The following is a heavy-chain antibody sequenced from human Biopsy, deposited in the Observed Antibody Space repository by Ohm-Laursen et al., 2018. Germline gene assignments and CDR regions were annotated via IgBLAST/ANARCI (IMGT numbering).Heavy chain of an antibody. CDR3: ARDYDTSGYYYVS. CDR1: GDSITSYF. CDR2: IYYRGNT. Sequence: GTLSLTCTVSGDSITSYFWNWIRQAPGKGLEWIGNIYYRGNTNYSPSLKSRATISLDSSKNQFSLNLNSVTATDTAVYYCARDYDTSGYYYVSWGQGTLVTVSS. J-gene: IGHJ5*02. V-gene: IGHV4-59*08. D-gene: IGHD3-22*01.